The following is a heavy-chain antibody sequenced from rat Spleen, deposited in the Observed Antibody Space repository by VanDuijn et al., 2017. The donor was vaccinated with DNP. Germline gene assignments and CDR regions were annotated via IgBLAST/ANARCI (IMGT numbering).Heavy chain of an antibody. CDR3: TTHGSIATISTGAMEV. Sequence: EVQLVESGGGLVQSGRSLKLSCAASGFTFSDYNMTWVRQAPKKGLEWVATIFYDGSSTYYGDSVKGRFTISRDNAKSTLYLQMDSLRSEDTATYYCTTHGSIATISTGAMEVWGQGTSLTVSS. CDR1: GFTFSDYN. D-gene: IGHD1-2*01. CDR2: IFYDGSST. V-gene: IGHV5S10*01. J-gene: IGHJ4*01.